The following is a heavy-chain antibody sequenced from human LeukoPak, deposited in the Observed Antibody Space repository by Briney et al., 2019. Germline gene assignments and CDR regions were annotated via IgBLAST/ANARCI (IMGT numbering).Heavy chain of an antibody. Sequence: SVKVSCKASGGTFSSCAISWLRQTPGQGLEWMGRIIPIFGTANYAQKFQGRVTITTDESTSTAYMELSSLRSEDTAVYYCARAVNRGYYYYYMEVWGKGTTVTVSS. CDR1: GGTFSSCA. CDR3: ARAVNRGYYYYYMEV. J-gene: IGHJ6*03. V-gene: IGHV1-69*05. D-gene: IGHD2/OR15-2a*01. CDR2: IIPIFGTA.